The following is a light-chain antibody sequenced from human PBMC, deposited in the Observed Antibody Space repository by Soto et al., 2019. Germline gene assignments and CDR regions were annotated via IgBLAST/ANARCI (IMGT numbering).Light chain of an antibody. V-gene: IGKV3-11*01. CDR3: QQRSNWPIT. CDR2: DAS. J-gene: IGKJ5*01. CDR1: QSVGSY. Sequence: EIVVTQSPATLSLSPGERATLSCRTSQSVGSYFAWYQQKPGRAPRLLIYDASSRATGIPARFIGSGSGTDFTLTISSLEPEDFAVYYCQQRSNWPITFGQGTRLEIK.